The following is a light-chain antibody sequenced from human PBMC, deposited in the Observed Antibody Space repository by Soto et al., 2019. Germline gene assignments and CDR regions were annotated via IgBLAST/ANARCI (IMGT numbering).Light chain of an antibody. CDR2: EVT. Sequence: QSALTQPASVSGSPGQSIAISCTGTRSDVGSFNLVSWYQQHPGKAPKLMIYEVTKRPSGISDRFSGSKSGNTASLTVSGLQAEDEADYYCCFCVDSATGVFGGGTKVTVL. CDR3: CFCVDSATGV. CDR1: RSDVGSFNL. J-gene: IGLJ3*02. V-gene: IGLV2-23*02.